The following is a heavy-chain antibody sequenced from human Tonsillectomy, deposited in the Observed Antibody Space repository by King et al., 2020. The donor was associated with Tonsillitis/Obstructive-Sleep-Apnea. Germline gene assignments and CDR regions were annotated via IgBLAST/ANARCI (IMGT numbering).Heavy chain of an antibody. CDR1: GFSLSTSGMC. CDR2: IDWDDDK. V-gene: IGHV2-70*11. Sequence: RVTLKESGPALVKPTQTLTPTCTFSGFSLSTSGMCVSWIRQPPGKALEWLTRIDWDDDKYYSTSLKTRLTISKDTSKNQVVLTMTNMDPVDTATYYCARTSWTDSRANYFDYWGQGTLVTVSS. J-gene: IGHJ4*02. D-gene: IGHD1-1*01. CDR3: ARTSWTDSRANYFDY.